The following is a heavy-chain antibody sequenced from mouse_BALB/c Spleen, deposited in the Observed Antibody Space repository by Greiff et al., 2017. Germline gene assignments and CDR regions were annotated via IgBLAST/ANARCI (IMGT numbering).Heavy chain of an antibody. Sequence: EVKLEESGGGLVKPGGSLKLSCAASGFTFSDYYMYWVRQTPEKRLEWVATISDGGSYTYYPDSVKGRFTISRDNAKNNLYLQMSSLKSEDTAMYYCARGLYYYGSRGYAMDYWGQGTSVTVSS. CDR3: ARGLYYYGSRGYAMDY. CDR1: GFTFSDYY. CDR2: ISDGGSYT. D-gene: IGHD1-1*01. J-gene: IGHJ4*01. V-gene: IGHV5-4*02.